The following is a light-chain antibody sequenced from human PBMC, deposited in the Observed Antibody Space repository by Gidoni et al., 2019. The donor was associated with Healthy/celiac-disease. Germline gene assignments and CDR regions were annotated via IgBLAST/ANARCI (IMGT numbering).Light chain of an antibody. CDR1: QGISNY. V-gene: IGKV1-27*01. CDR2: AAS. CDR3: QKYYSAPFT. Sequence: DSQMTQSPSSLSASVGDRVTITCRASQGISNYLAWYQQKPGKVPKLLIYAASTLQSGVPSRFSGRASWPAFTLTISSLQPAAVATSYCQKYYSAPFTFGPGAKVDI. J-gene: IGKJ3*01.